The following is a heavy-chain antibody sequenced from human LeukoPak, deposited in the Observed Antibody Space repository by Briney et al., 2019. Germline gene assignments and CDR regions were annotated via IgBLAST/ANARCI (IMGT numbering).Heavy chain of an antibody. CDR2: IKQDGSEK. D-gene: IGHD6-6*01. Sequence: PGGSLRLSCAGSGFTFSSYWMSWVRQAPGKGLEWVANIKQDGSEKYYVDSVKGRFTISRDNAKNSLYLQMNSLRAEDTAVYYCARAWYSSSSIDYWGQGTLVTVSS. CDR3: ARAWYSSSSIDY. J-gene: IGHJ4*02. V-gene: IGHV3-7*01. CDR1: GFTFSSYW.